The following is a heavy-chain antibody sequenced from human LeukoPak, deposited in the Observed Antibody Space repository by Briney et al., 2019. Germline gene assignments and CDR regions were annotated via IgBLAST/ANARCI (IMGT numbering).Heavy chain of an antibody. CDR3: ARQAPGYSYGYVY. D-gene: IGHD5-18*01. CDR1: GGSISSGDYY. CDR2: IYFSGSS. V-gene: IGHV4-39*01. J-gene: IGHJ4*02. Sequence: SETLSLTCTVSGGSISSGDYYWGWIRQPPGKGLEWVGSIYFSGSSYYNPSLKSRVTISVDTSKNHFSLKLSSVTAADTAVYYCARQAPGYSYGYVYWGQGTLVTVSS.